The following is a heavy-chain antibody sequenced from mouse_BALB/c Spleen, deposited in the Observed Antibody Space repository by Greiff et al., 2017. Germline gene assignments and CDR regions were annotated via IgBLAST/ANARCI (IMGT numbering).Heavy chain of an antibody. CDR2: INPYNDGT. CDR1: GYTFTSYV. V-gene: IGHV1-14*01. J-gene: IGHJ3*01. Sequence: EVKLVESGPELVKPGASVKMSCKASGYTFTSYVMHWVKQKPGQGLEWIGYINPYNDGTKYNEKFKGKATLTSDKSSSTAYMELSSLTSEDSAVYYCAREGSSGYVWFAYWGQGTLVTVSA. CDR3: AREGSSGYVWFAY. D-gene: IGHD3-1*01.